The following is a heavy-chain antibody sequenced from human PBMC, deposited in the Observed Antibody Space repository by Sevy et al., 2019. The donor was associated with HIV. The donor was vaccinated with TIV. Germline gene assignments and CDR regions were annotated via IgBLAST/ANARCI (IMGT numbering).Heavy chain of an antibody. D-gene: IGHD2-15*01. V-gene: IGHV4-59*01. Sequence: SETLSLTCTVSGGSISSYYWSWIRQPPGKGLEWIGYIYYSGSTNYNPSLKSRVTISVYTSKNQFSLKLSSVTAADTAVYYCARARDKRENWFDPWGQGTLVTVSS. CDR3: ARARDKRENWFDP. J-gene: IGHJ5*02. CDR1: GGSISSYY. CDR2: IYYSGST.